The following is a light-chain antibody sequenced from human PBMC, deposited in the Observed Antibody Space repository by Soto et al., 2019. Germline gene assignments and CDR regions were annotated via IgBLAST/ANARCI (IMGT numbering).Light chain of an antibody. V-gene: IGKV1-39*01. CDR1: QSISSY. CDR2: AAT. CDR3: QQSYTTPWT. Sequence: DIQMTQSPSAVSASVRDRVTITCLASQSISSYLNWYQHKPGKAPNLLIYAATTLQSGVPSRFRGSESGTEFTLTISSLQPEDFATYFCQQSYTTPWTFGQGTKVDIK. J-gene: IGKJ1*01.